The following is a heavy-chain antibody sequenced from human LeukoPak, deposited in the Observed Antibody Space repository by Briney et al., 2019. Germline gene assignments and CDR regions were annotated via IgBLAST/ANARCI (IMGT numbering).Heavy chain of an antibody. J-gene: IGHJ4*02. CDR3: ARESYYYGSGSYYYFDY. Sequence: PGGSLRLSCAASGFTFRRYGMSWVRQAPGKGLEWVSAISGSGSSTFYGDSVKGRFTISRDNSKNTLYLQMNSLSGEGTAVFFCARESYYYGSGSYYYFDYWGQGTLVTVSS. D-gene: IGHD3-10*01. V-gene: IGHV3-23*01. CDR2: ISGSGSST. CDR1: GFTFRRYG.